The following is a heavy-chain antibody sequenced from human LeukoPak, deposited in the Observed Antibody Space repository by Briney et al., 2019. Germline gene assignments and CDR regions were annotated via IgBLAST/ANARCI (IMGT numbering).Heavy chain of an antibody. CDR1: GYSFTSYW. CDR2: IYPGDSDT. J-gene: IGHJ4*02. Sequence: GESLKISCKGSGYSFTSYWIGWVRQMPGKGLEWMGIIYPGDSDTRYSPSFQGQDTISADKSISTAYLQWSSLKASDTAMYYCARRYYYDSSGYYYASFDYWGQGTLVTASS. CDR3: ARRYYYDSSGYYYASFDY. V-gene: IGHV5-51*01. D-gene: IGHD3-22*01.